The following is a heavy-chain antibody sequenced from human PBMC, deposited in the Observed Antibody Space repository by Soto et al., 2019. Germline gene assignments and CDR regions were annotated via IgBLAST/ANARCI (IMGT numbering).Heavy chain of an antibody. J-gene: IGHJ4*02. D-gene: IGHD3-16*01. CDR1: GYTFTSYG. CDR2: ISAYNGNT. CDR3: ARDRGYDYIWGAGSLRFDY. Sequence: ASVKVSCKASGYTFTSYGISWVRQAPGQGLEWMGWISAYNGNTNYAQKLQGRVTMTTDTSTSTAYMELRSLRSDDTAVYYCARDRGYDYIWGAGSLRFDYWGQGTLVTVSS. V-gene: IGHV1-18*01.